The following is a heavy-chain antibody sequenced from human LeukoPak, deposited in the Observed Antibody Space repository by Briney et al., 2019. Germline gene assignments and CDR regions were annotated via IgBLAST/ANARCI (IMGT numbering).Heavy chain of an antibody. Sequence: ASVKFSCKASGYTFTIYGSSWVRQAPGQGLEWIGWISANNGDTNYAQKLQGRVTMTTDTSTSTAYMEVRSLRSDDSAVYYCARGTIDYYYYMDVWGNGTTVTVSS. CDR3: ARGTIDYYYYMDV. J-gene: IGHJ6*03. CDR2: ISANNGDT. CDR1: GYTFTIYG. V-gene: IGHV1-18*01. D-gene: IGHD1-7*01.